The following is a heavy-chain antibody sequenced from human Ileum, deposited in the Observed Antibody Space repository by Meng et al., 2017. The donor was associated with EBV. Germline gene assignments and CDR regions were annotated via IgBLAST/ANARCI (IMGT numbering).Heavy chain of an antibody. Sequence: QVQLQESGQGRVKPSGTLSLSCSVSGTSVSSGGYHWSWIRQPPGKGLEWIGCMYDSDSGKAKYNPSLNSRVIISLDTSKNHFVLKLTSVTAADTAVYYCAYYTAGRGGVGSWGQGTLVTVSS. J-gene: IGHJ4*02. CDR2: MYDSDSGKA. V-gene: IGHV4-61*03. D-gene: IGHD2-8*02. CDR3: AYYTAGRGGVGS. CDR1: GTSVSSGGYH.